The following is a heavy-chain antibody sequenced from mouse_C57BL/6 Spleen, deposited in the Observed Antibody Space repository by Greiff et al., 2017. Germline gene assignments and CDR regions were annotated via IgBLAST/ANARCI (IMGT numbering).Heavy chain of an antibody. CDR3: ARLGRGY. J-gene: IGHJ2*01. Sequence: VQVVESGAELVRPGASVKLSCKASGYTFTDYYINWVKQRPGQGLEWIARIYPGSGNTYFNEKFKGKATLTAEKSSSTAYMQLSSLTSEDSAVYFCARLGRGYWGQGTTLTVSS. D-gene: IGHD4-1*01. CDR2: IYPGSGNT. CDR1: GYTFTDYY. V-gene: IGHV1-76*01.